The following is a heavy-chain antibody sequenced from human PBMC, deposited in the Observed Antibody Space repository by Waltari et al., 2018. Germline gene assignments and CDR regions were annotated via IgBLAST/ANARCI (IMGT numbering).Heavy chain of an antibody. D-gene: IGHD2-2*01. CDR3: ARGDVVVPAATWYFDL. V-gene: IGHV4-4*07. J-gene: IGHJ2*01. CDR2: IYTSVST. CDR1: GGSISSYY. Sequence: QVQLQESGPGLVKPSETLSLTCAVSGGSISSYYWSWIRQPAGKGLEWIGRIYTSVSTNYNPSLKSRVTMSVDTSKNQFSLKLSSVTAADTAVYYCARGDVVVPAATWYFDLWGRGTLVTVSS.